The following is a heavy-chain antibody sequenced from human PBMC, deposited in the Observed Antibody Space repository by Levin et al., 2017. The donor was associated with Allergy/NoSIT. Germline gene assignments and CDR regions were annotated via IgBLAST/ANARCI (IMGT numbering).Heavy chain of an antibody. J-gene: IGHJ6*02. Sequence: LSLTCAASGFTFSSYGMDWVRQAPGKGLEWVAVISYDGSNKNYADSVKGRFTISRDNSKNTLYLQMNSPRAEDTAVYYCGKGQLGIQGHYYYGMDVWGQGTTVTVSS. CDR2: ISYDGSNK. CDR1: GFTFSSYG. CDR3: GKGQLGIQGHYYYGMDV. V-gene: IGHV3-30*03. D-gene: IGHD5-18*01.